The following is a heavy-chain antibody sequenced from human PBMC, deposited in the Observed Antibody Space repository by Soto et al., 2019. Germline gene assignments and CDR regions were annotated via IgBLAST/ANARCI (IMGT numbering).Heavy chain of an antibody. CDR1: GFTFSSYG. Sequence: QVQLVESGGGVVQPGRSLRLSCAASGFTFSSYGMHWVRQAPGKGLEWVAVIWYDGSNKYYADSVKGRFTISRDNSKNTLYLQMTSRRAADTAVYYCAREDPEGSSVPHVEYWGQGTLVTVSS. D-gene: IGHD6-13*01. CDR3: AREDPEGSSVPHVEY. J-gene: IGHJ4*02. V-gene: IGHV3-33*01. CDR2: IWYDGSNK.